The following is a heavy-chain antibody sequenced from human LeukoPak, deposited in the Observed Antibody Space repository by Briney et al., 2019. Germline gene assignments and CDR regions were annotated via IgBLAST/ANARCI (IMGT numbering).Heavy chain of an antibody. D-gene: IGHD6-25*01. CDR2: ISSSGSTI. J-gene: IGHJ4*02. Sequence: GGSLRLSCAASGFTFSSYAMSWIRQAPGKGLEWVSYISSSGSTIYYADSVKGRFTISRDNAKNSLYLQMNSLRAEDTAVYYCARDKQSGGLDYWGQGTLVTVSS. V-gene: IGHV3-11*04. CDR1: GFTFSSYA. CDR3: ARDKQSGGLDY.